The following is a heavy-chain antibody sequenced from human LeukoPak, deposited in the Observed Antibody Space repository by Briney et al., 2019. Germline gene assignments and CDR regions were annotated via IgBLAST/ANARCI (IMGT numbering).Heavy chain of an antibody. CDR3: ARDSSLNIAAAGTFDY. Sequence: ASVKVSCKASGYTLTSYGISWVRQAPGQGLEWMGWISAYNGNTNYAQKLQGRVTMTTGTSTSAAYMELRSLRSDDTAVYYCARDSSLNIAAAGTFDYWGQGTLVTVSS. J-gene: IGHJ4*02. CDR2: ISAYNGNT. V-gene: IGHV1-18*01. D-gene: IGHD6-13*01. CDR1: GYTLTSYG.